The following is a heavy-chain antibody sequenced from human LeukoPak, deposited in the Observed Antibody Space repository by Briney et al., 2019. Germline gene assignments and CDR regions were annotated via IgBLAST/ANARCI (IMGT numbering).Heavy chain of an antibody. CDR1: GGTFSSYA. V-gene: IGHV1-69*04. D-gene: IGHD3-10*01. CDR2: IIPIFGIA. CDR3: ARGWGGEYYFGY. J-gene: IGHJ4*02. Sequence: SVKVSCKASGGTFSSYAISWVRQAPGQGLEWMGRIIPIFGIANYAQKFQGRVTITADKSTSTAYMELSSLRSEDTAVYYCARGWGGEYYFGYWGQGTLVTVSS.